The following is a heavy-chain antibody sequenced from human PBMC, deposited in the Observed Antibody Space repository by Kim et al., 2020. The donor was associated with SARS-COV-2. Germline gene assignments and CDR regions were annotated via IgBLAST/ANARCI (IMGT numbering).Heavy chain of an antibody. J-gene: IGHJ4*02. D-gene: IGHD3-3*01. CDR1: GGSISSYY. CDR3: ARGEDYDFWSGYLWDY. Sequence: SETLSLTCTVSGGSISSYYWSWIRQPPGKGLEWIGYIYYSGSTNYNPSLKSRVTISVDTSKNQFSLKLSSVTAADTAVYYCARGEDYDFWSGYLWDYWGQGTLVTVSS. CDR2: IYYSGST. V-gene: IGHV4-59*13.